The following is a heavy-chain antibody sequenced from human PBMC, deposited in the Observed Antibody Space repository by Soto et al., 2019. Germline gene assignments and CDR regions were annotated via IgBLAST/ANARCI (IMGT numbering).Heavy chain of an antibody. Sequence: PSETLSLTCAVYGGSFSGYYWSWIRQPPGKGLEWIGEINHSGSTNYNPSLKSRVTISVDTSKNQFSLKLSSVTAADTAVYYCARDSSRWNIYYYYYGMDVWGQGPTVT. J-gene: IGHJ6*01. CDR2: INHSGST. CDR3: ARDSSRWNIYYYYYGMDV. D-gene: IGHD6-19*01. V-gene: IGHV4-34*01. CDR1: GGSFSGYY.